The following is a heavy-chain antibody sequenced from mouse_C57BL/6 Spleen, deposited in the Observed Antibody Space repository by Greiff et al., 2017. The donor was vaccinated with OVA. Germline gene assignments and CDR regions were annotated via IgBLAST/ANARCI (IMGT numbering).Heavy chain of an antibody. Sequence: QVQLQQPGTDLVKPGASVKLSCKASGYTFTSYWMHWVKQRPGQGLEWIGNINPSNGGTNYNEKFKSKATLTVDKSSSTAYMQLSSLTSEDSAVYYCAREGSTMVTRYWYFDVCGTGTTVTVSS. V-gene: IGHV1-53*01. CDR1: GYTFTSYW. CDR2: INPSNGGT. D-gene: IGHD2-2*01. J-gene: IGHJ1*03. CDR3: AREGSTMVTRYWYFDV.